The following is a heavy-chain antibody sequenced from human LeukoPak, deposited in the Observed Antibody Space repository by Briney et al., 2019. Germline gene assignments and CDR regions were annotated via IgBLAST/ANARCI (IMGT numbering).Heavy chain of an antibody. CDR2: ISGYNGHT. Sequence: ASVKVSCKASGYTFTSYGISWVRQAPGQGLEWMGWISGYNGHTNYAQKFQGRVTMTRDTSISTAYMELSRLRSDDTAVYYCARDYFASIAARPNWFDPWGQGTLVTVSS. CDR1: GYTFTSYG. D-gene: IGHD6-6*01. V-gene: IGHV1-18*01. CDR3: ARDYFASIAARPNWFDP. J-gene: IGHJ5*02.